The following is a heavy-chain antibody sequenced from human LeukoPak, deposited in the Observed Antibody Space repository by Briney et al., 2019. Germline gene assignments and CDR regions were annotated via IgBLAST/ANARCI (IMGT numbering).Heavy chain of an antibody. V-gene: IGHV1-46*01. D-gene: IGHD5-18*01. CDR1: GYTFTSYY. J-gene: IGHJ4*02. Sequence: ASVKVSCKASGYTFTSYYMHWVRQAPGQGLEWMGVINPSVGSTSYAQKFQGRVTMTRDMSTSTVYMELSSLRSEDPAVYYCARDDTAYGGDYWGQGTLVTVSS. CDR3: ARDDTAYGGDY. CDR2: INPSVGST.